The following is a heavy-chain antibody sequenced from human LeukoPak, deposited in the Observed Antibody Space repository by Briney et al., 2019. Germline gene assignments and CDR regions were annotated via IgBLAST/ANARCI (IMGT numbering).Heavy chain of an antibody. Sequence: SETLSLTCAVYGGSFSGYYWSWIRQPPGKGLEWIGEINHSGSTNYNPSLKSRVTISVDTSKNQFSLKLSSVTVADTAVYYCARGIRYLGMDVWGQGTTVTVPS. CDR3: ARGIRYLGMDV. J-gene: IGHJ6*01. D-gene: IGHD1-1*01. V-gene: IGHV4-34*01. CDR1: GGSFSGYY. CDR2: INHSGST.